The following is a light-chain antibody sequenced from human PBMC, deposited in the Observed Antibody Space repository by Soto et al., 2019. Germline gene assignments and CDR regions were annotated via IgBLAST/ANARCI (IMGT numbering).Light chain of an antibody. Sequence: LAPGERATLSCRASQSLNNYLGWYXXKXGXXXRXXXSDASNRATGIPARFSGSGYGTDFTLTISRLEPEDFAVYYCQQYGSSPRTFGQGNKVDIK. CDR1: QSLNNY. CDR3: QQYGSSPRT. CDR2: DAS. V-gene: IGKV3-20*01. J-gene: IGKJ1*01.